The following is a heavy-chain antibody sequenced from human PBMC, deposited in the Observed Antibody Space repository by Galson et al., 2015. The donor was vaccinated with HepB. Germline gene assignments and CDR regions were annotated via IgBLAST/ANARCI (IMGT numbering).Heavy chain of an antibody. CDR1: GFTFSSYW. CDR2: IKQDESEK. CDR3: ETPSSWYHRQYFQH. D-gene: IGHD6-13*01. V-gene: IGHV3-7*01. J-gene: IGHJ1*01. Sequence: SLRLSCAASGFTFSSYWMSWVRQAPGKGLEWVANIKQDESEKYYVDSVKDRFTISRDNAKNSLYLQMNSLRAEDTAVYYCETPSSWYHRQYFQHWGQGTLVTVSS.